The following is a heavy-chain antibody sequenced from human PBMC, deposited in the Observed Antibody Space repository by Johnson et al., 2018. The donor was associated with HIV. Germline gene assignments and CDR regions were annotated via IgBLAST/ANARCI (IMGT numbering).Heavy chain of an antibody. D-gene: IGHD2-21*02. CDR2: IKSKIEGGTT. Sequence: VQLVESGGGLVKPGWSLRLSCAASGFTFTNAWMSWVRQAPGRGLEWVGRIKSKIEGGTTDYAAPVKGRFTISRDDSKNTLYLQMNSLKTEDTAVYYCTAPRGRFSDLLGACDLWGQGTMVTVSS. V-gene: IGHV3-15*01. J-gene: IGHJ3*01. CDR1: GFTFTNAW. CDR3: TAPRGRFSDLLGACDL.